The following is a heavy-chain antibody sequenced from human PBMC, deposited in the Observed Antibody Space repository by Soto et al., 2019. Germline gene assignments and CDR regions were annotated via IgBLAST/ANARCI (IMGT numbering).Heavy chain of an antibody. J-gene: IGHJ4*02. Sequence: ASVKVSCKASGYTFTGYYMHWVRQAPGQGLEWMGWINPNSGGTNYAQKFQGRVTMTRDTSISTAYMELSRLRSDDTAVYYCSLSSGLTLPFDYWGQGTMVTVSS. CDR1: GYTFTGYY. V-gene: IGHV1-2*02. CDR2: INPNSGGT. CDR3: SLSSGLTLPFDY. D-gene: IGHD3-22*01.